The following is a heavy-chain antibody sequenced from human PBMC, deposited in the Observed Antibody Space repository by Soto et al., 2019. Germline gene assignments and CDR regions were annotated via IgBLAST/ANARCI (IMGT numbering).Heavy chain of an antibody. V-gene: IGHV4-31*03. Sequence: QVQLQESGPGLVKPSQTLSLTCTVSGGSISSGDYYWSWIRQHPGKGLEWIGYIYYSGSTYYNPSLKSRVTMSVDTYKNQFSPNLNSVTAADTAVYYCARSLSNGGAVYFDSWGQGTLVTVSP. CDR2: IYYSGST. D-gene: IGHD4-17*01. CDR1: GGSISSGDYY. CDR3: ARSLSNGGAVYFDS. J-gene: IGHJ4*02.